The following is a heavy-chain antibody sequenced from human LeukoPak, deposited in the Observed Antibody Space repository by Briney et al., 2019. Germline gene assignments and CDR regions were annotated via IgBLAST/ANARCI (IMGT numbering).Heavy chain of an antibody. CDR2: LNLDGSDK. Sequence: PGGSLRLSCAASGFIFTNYFMSWVRQAPGQVLGWVASLNLDGSDKYYVDTVKGRFTISRGNAKNSLYLQMDSLRVEDTAVYYCAKGKRYPDYWGQGTLVTVSS. D-gene: IGHD1-1*01. V-gene: IGHV3-7*03. CDR3: AKGKRYPDY. J-gene: IGHJ4*02. CDR1: GFIFTNYF.